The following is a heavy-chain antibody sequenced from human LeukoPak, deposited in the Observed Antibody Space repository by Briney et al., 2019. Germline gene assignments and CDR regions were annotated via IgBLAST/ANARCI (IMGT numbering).Heavy chain of an antibody. D-gene: IGHD5-24*01. CDR1: GYTFTYYY. V-gene: IGHV1-2*02. CDR3: AREDLYNYPLDF. CDR2: SNPNSGDT. J-gene: IGHJ1*01. Sequence: GASVKVSCRASGYTFTYYYLHWVRQAPGQGREWMGWSNPNSGDTNFAQKFQGRVTMTRDTSINTAYMELSGLRSDDTAVYYCAREDLYNYPLDFWGQGTLVTVSS.